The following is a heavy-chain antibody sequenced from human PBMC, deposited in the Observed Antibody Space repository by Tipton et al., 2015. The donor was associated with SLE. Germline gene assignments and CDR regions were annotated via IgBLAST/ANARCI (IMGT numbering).Heavy chain of an antibody. CDR2: IWYDGSNK. Sequence: SLRLSCAASGFTFSTYAMHWVRQAPGKGLEWVAVIWYDGSNKYYADSVKGRFTISRDNSKNTLYLQMNSLRAEDTAVYFCAKGLVVVGFGMDVWGQGTTVTVSS. D-gene: IGHD2-15*01. V-gene: IGHV3-33*06. CDR3: AKGLVVVGFGMDV. CDR1: GFTFSTYA. J-gene: IGHJ6*02.